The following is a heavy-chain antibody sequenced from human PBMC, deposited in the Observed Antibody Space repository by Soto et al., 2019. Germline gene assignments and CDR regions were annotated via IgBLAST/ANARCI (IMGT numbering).Heavy chain of an antibody. CDR2: ISAYNGNT. V-gene: IGHV1-18*04. Sequence: ASVKVSCKASGYTFTSYGISWVRQAPGQGLEWMGWISAYNGNTNYAQKLLGRVTMTTDTSTSTAYMELRSLRSDDTAVYYCARDLVLRFFDPYYYYYGMDVWGQGTTVTVSS. J-gene: IGHJ6*02. CDR3: ARDLVLRFFDPYYYYYGMDV. CDR1: GYTFTSYG. D-gene: IGHD3-9*01.